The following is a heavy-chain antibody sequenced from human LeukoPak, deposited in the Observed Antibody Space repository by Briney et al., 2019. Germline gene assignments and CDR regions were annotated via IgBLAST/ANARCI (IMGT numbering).Heavy chain of an antibody. CDR1: GFTFSSYA. Sequence: PGGSLRLSCAASGFTFSSYAMSWVRQAPGKGLEWVSAISGSGGSTYYADSVKGRFTISRDNSKNKLYLQMNSLRAEDTAVYYCAKESYYDSSGYYYPWGQGTLVTVSS. V-gene: IGHV3-23*01. J-gene: IGHJ5*02. CDR2: ISGSGGST. CDR3: AKESYYDSSGYYYP. D-gene: IGHD3-22*01.